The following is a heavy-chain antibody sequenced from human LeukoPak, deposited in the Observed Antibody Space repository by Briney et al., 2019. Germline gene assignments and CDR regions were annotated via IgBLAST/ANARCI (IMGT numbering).Heavy chain of an antibody. V-gene: IGHV3-30*18. CDR2: ISYDGSHK. D-gene: IGHD5-18*01. CDR3: AKGRPRDTAMVPEFDY. Sequence: GGSLRLSCAASGFTFSDYGIHWVRQAPGKGLEWVAVISYDGSHKSYSDSVKGRFTISRDNSKDTLYLQMNSLRGQGTAVYYCAKGRPRDTAMVPEFDYWGQGTLVTVSS. CDR1: GFTFSDYG. J-gene: IGHJ4*02.